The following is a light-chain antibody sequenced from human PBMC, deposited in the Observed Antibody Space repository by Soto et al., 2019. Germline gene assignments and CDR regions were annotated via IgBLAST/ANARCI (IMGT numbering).Light chain of an antibody. CDR3: SAYTGRSTYVV. V-gene: IGLV2-14*01. CDR2: DVS. J-gene: IGLJ2*01. CDR1: SSDVGGYNY. Sequence: QSVLTQPASVSGSPGQSITISCTGTSSDVGGYNYVSWYQQHPGKAPKLMIYDVSNRPSGVSNRFSGSKSGNTASLTISGLQAEHGADYYCSAYTGRSTYVVFGGGTKLTVL.